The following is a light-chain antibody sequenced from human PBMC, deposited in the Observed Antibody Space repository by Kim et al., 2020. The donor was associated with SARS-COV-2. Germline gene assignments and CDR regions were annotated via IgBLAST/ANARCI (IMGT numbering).Light chain of an antibody. CDR1: NIGDKS. CDR2: YDS. CDR3: QVWDRSTGHWF. V-gene: IGLV3-21*04. J-gene: IGLJ1*01. Sequence: SYELTQPPSVSVAPEKTAGISCGGDNIGDKSVHWYQKKPGQAPVVVIFYDSDRPSGIPDRFSGSNSGNTATLTIRRVAAGDEADYYCQVWDRSTGHWFFG.